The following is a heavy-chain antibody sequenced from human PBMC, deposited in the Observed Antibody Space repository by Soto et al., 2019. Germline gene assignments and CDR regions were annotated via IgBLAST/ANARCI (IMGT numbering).Heavy chain of an antibody. CDR1: GGSILDSTYY. J-gene: IGHJ5*02. CDR3: ARQASGYYYGWFDP. D-gene: IGHD3-22*01. CDR2: IFYSGGT. V-gene: IGHV4-39*01. Sequence: QLLLQESGPGLVKPSETLSLTCTVSGGSILDSTYYWAWIRQSQGKGLEWIGTIFYSGGTFYTPSHKSRVTMSVDTSNTQFSLTLRSVTAADTAVYYCARQASGYYYGWFDPWGQGTLVTVSS.